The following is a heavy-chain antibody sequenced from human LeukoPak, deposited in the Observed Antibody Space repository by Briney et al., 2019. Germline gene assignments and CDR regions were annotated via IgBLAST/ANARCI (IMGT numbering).Heavy chain of an antibody. CDR1: GFTFSSYA. V-gene: IGHV3-23*01. CDR2: ISGSGGST. Sequence: PGGSLRLSCAASGFTFSSYAMSWVRQAAGKRLECVSAISGSGGSTYYADSVKGRFTISRDNSKNTLYLQMNSLRAEDTAVYYCAKDRDYYGSGAAFDIWGQGTMVTVSS. CDR3: AKDRDYYGSGAAFDI. D-gene: IGHD3-10*01. J-gene: IGHJ3*02.